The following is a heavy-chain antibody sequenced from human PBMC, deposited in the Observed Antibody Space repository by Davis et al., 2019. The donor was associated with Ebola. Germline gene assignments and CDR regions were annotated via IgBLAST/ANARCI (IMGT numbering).Heavy chain of an antibody. CDR2: ISYDGSNK. Sequence: GESLKISCAASGFTFSSYAMHWVRQAPGKGLEWVAVISYDGSNKYYADSVKGRFTISRDNSKNTLYLQMNSLRAEDTAVYYCARDSGDMTTVTTRWSGFDYWGQGTLVTVSS. V-gene: IGHV3-30-3*01. CDR1: GFTFSSYA. D-gene: IGHD4-17*01. CDR3: ARDSGDMTTVTTRWSGFDY. J-gene: IGHJ4*02.